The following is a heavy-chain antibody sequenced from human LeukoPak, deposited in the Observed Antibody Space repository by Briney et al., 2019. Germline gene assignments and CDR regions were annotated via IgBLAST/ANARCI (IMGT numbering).Heavy chain of an antibody. CDR2: TTPKGNT. Sequence: GASVKVSCKASGYTFTSYGITWMRQVPGQGLEWMGWTTPKGNTDYAQNVQGRVTLTTDTSTSTVYMELGSLRSDDTAVYYCAIADVKTSSGYSRYWGQGTLLTVSS. V-gene: IGHV1-18*01. CDR1: GYTFTSYG. CDR3: AIADVKTSSGYSRY. D-gene: IGHD3-22*01. J-gene: IGHJ1*01.